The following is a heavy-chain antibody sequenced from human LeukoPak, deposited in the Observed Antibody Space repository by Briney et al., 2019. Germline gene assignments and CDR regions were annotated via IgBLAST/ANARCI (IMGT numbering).Heavy chain of an antibody. V-gene: IGHV4-4*02. CDR1: GGSISSSNW. Sequence: PSETLSLTCAVSGGSISSSNWWSWVRQPPGKGLEWIGEIYHSGSTNYNPSLKSRVTISVDKSKNQFSLKLSSVTAADTAVYYCARRGGPRGSGSYLNYWGQGTLVTVSS. CDR2: IYHSGST. J-gene: IGHJ4*02. CDR3: ARRGGPRGSGSYLNY. D-gene: IGHD3-10*01.